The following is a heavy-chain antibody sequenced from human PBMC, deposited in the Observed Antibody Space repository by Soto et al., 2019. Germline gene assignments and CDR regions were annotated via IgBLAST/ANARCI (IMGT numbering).Heavy chain of an antibody. J-gene: IGHJ4*02. CDR1: GGSANSDFYY. D-gene: IGHD1-1*01. V-gene: IGHV4-61*10. Sequence: SGPHSLTDTVSGGSANSDFYYWSWIRQPTGKGLEWIGYIFHTGRTNYNPSLESRVTISVDTSRNQFSLKLSSVTAADTAVFYCAREFSNSPEAFDYWGQGALVT. CDR3: AREFSNSPEAFDY. CDR2: IFHTGRT.